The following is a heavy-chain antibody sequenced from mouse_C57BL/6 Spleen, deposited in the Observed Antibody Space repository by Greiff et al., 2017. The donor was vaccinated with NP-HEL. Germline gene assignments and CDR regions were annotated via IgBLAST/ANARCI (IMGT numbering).Heavy chain of an antibody. D-gene: IGHD1-1*01. CDR2: IYPRDGST. CDR1: GYTFTDHT. CDR3: AIYYYGSSYLDWYFDV. V-gene: IGHV1-78*01. Sequence: VKLMESDAELVKPGASVKISCKVSGYTFTDHTIHWMKQRPEQGLEWIGYIYPRDGSTKYNEKFKGKATLTADKSSSTAYMQLNSLTSEDSAVYFCAIYYYGSSYLDWYFDVWGTGTTVTVSS. J-gene: IGHJ1*03.